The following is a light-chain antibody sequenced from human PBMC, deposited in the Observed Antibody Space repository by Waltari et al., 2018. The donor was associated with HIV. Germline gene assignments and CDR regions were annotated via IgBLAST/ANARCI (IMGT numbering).Light chain of an antibody. CDR2: DDN. V-gene: IGLV6-57*03. Sequence: NFMLTQPHSVSESPGKTVTISCTRSSGSIATNYVQWYQQRPGSAPTMVIYDDNQRPSGVPNRFSGSIDSSSNSASLTISGLKTEDEADYYCQSYDASNQWVFGGGTKLTV. CDR3: QSYDASNQWV. CDR1: SGSIATNY. J-gene: IGLJ3*02.